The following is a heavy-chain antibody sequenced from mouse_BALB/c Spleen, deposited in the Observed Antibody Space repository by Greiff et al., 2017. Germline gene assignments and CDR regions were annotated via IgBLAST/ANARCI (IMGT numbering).Heavy chain of an antibody. CDR1: GFTFSSYT. CDR3: ARLGSNYFDY. V-gene: IGHV5-12-2*01. CDR2: ISNGGGST. Sequence: EVKLMESGGGLVQPGGSLKLSCAASGFTFSSYTMSWVRQTPEKRLEWVAYISNGGGSTYYPDTVKGRFPISRDNAKNPLYLQMSNLKTEDTAMYYYARLGSNYFDYWGQGTTLTVSS. D-gene: IGHD4-1*01. J-gene: IGHJ2*01.